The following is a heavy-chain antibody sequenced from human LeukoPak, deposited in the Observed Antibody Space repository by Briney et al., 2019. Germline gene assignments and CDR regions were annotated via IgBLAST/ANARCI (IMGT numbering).Heavy chain of an antibody. Sequence: SGGSLRLSCAASGFTVSSNYMSWVRQAPGKGLEWVSVIYSGGSTYYADSVKGRFTISRDNSKNTLYLQMNSLRAEDTAVYYCGRAIYGASRNMDVWGKGTTVTVSS. CDR1: GFTVSSNY. J-gene: IGHJ6*03. V-gene: IGHV3-53*01. D-gene: IGHD4/OR15-4a*01. CDR2: IYSGGST. CDR3: GRAIYGASRNMDV.